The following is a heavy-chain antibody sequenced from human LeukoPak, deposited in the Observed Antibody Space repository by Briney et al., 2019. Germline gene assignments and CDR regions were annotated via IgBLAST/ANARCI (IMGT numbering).Heavy chain of an antibody. J-gene: IGHJ4*02. V-gene: IGHV3-9*01. D-gene: IGHD6-19*01. Sequence: GGSLRLSCAASGFTFDDYAMHWVRQAPGKGLEWVSGISWNSGSIGYADSVKGRFTISRDNAKNSLYMQMNSLRAEDTAFYYRAKGGRRQWGNFDFWGQGILVAVSS. CDR3: AKGGRRQWGNFDF. CDR2: ISWNSGSI. CDR1: GFTFDDYA.